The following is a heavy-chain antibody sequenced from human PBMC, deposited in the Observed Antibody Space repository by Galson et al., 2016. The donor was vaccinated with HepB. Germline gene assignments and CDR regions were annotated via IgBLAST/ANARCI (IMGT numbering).Heavy chain of an antibody. CDR1: GFTFSSFG. J-gene: IGHJ6*02. D-gene: IGHD2-15*01. CDR3: ATPLGYCSGGTCYGGYFYGMDV. V-gene: IGHV3-30*03. CDR2: ISSDGNNK. Sequence: SLRLSCAASGFTFSSFGMHWVRQAPGKGLEWVAVISSDGNNKYFADSVKGRFTISRENSENTLYLQRSSLRAEDTAVYYCATPLGYCSGGTCYGGYFYGMDVWGQGTTVIVAS.